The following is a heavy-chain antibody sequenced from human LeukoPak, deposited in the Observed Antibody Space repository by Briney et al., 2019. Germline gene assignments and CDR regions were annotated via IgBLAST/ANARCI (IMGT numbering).Heavy chain of an antibody. CDR3: ARKPTTSDAFDM. CDR2: IYHSGST. CDR1: GYSISSGYY. J-gene: IGHJ3*02. V-gene: IGHV4-38-2*02. Sequence: SETLSLTCTVSGYSISSGYYWGWIRQPPGKGLEWIGEIYHSGSTNYNPSLKSRGTISVDKSKSQFSLKLISVTAADTAIYYCARKPTTSDAFDMWGQGTMVTVSS. D-gene: IGHD1-26*01.